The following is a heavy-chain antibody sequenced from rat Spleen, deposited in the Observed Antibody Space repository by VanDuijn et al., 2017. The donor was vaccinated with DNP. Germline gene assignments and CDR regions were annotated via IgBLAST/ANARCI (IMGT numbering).Heavy chain of an antibody. CDR3: VRWNSGQFDY. CDR1: GFTFSAYY. D-gene: IGHD4-3*01. Sequence: EVQLVESGGGLVQPGRSLKLSCAASGFTFSAYYMAWVRQAPAKGLEWVAYIGSPAYAPYYTYSVKGRFAISRDNAKSSLYLQINSLRSEDMATYYGVRWNSGQFDYWGQGVMVTVSS. J-gene: IGHJ2*01. CDR2: IGSPAYAP. V-gene: IGHV5-22*01.